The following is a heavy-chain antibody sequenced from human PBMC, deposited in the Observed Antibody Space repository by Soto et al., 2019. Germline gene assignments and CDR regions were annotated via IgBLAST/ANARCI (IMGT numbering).Heavy chain of an antibody. Sequence: GESLKISCKGSGYSFTSYWIGWVRQMPGKGLEWMGIIYPGDSDTRYSPSFQGQVTISADKSISTAYLQWSSLKASDTAMYYCARHDTAMVKGDYYYYYGMDVWGQGTTVTVSS. CDR2: IYPGDSDT. D-gene: IGHD5-18*01. CDR3: ARHDTAMVKGDYYYYYGMDV. J-gene: IGHJ6*02. CDR1: GYSFTSYW. V-gene: IGHV5-51*01.